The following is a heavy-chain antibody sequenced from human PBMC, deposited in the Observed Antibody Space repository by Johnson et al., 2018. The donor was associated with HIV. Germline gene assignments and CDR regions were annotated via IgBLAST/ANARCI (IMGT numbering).Heavy chain of an antibody. CDR3: VRGGQWGPTDGFDI. CDR1: GFSLSSYA. J-gene: IGHJ3*02. CDR2: TSYDGGNK. V-gene: IGHV3-30*04. D-gene: IGHD6-19*01. Sequence: QVQLVESGGGVVQPGRSLRLSCAASGFSLSSYAMHWVRQAPGKGLEWVAVTSYDGGNKYYADSVKGRFTISRDNSRNTLYLQMSSLSADDTAIYYCVRGGQWGPTDGFDIWGQGTMVTVSS.